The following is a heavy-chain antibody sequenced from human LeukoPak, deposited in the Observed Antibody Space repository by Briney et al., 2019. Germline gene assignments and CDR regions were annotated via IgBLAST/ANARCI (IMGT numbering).Heavy chain of an antibody. CDR3: ARVGYCSGGSCYGWFDP. CDR1: GYTFTGYH. V-gene: IGHV1-18*04. D-gene: IGHD2-15*01. J-gene: IGHJ5*02. CDR2: ISAYNGNT. Sequence: ASVKVSCKASGYTFTGYHMHWVRQAPGQGLEWMGWISAYNGNTNYAQKLQGRVTMTTDTSTSTAYMELRSLRSDDTAVYYCARVGYCSGGSCYGWFDPWGQGTLVTVSS.